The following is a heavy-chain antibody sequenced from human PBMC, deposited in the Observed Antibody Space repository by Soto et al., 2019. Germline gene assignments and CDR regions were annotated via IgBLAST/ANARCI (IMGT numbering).Heavy chain of an antibody. CDR2: ISAYNGNT. Sequence: APVKVSCKASGYTFTSYGISWVRQAPGQGLEWMGWISAYNGNTNYAQKLQGRVTMTTDTTTSTAYMELRGLRSHETAVDYCSRVLLWFGEYKTALDYWGQGGLVTV. CDR3: SRVLLWFGEYKTALDY. CDR1: GYTFTSYG. V-gene: IGHV1-18*01. D-gene: IGHD3-10*01. J-gene: IGHJ4*02.